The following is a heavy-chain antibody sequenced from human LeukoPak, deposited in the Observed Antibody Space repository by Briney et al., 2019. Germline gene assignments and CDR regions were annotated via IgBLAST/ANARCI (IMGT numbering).Heavy chain of an antibody. CDR2: ISGSGGST. CDR1: GFTFSSYA. Sequence: PGASLRLSCAASGFTFSSYAMSWVRQAPGKGPEWVSAISGSGGSTYYADSVKGRFTISRDNSKNTLYLQMNSLRAEDTAVYYCAKRDCSTSCYSYYFDYWGQGTLVTVSS. D-gene: IGHD2-2*02. CDR3: AKRDCSTSCYSYYFDY. J-gene: IGHJ4*02. V-gene: IGHV3-23*01.